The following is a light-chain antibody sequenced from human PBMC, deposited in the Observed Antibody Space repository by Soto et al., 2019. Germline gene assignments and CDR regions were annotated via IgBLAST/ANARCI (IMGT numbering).Light chain of an antibody. CDR1: QSVRDN. CDR3: QQHNDWPPST. V-gene: IGKV3-15*01. Sequence: ETLLTQSPATLSVSPGDRVTLSCRASQSVRDNLAWYQQKPGQAHRLLIYGASTRAPGIPDRFSGSGFGTEFSLTISSLQSEDFAVYYCQQHNDWPPSTFGQGTKLDIK. J-gene: IGKJ2*01. CDR2: GAS.